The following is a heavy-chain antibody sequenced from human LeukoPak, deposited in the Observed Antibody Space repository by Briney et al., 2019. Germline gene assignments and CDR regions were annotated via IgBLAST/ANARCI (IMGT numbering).Heavy chain of an antibody. D-gene: IGHD6-19*01. Sequence: ASVKVSCKASGYTFTGYYMHWVRQAPGQELEWMGWINPNSGGTNYAQKFQGRVTMTRDTSISTAYMELSRLRSDDTAVYYCARPYSSGWYSAAVRFDYWGQGTLVTVSS. CDR1: GYTFTGYY. J-gene: IGHJ4*02. V-gene: IGHV1-2*02. CDR3: ARPYSSGWYSAAVRFDY. CDR2: INPNSGGT.